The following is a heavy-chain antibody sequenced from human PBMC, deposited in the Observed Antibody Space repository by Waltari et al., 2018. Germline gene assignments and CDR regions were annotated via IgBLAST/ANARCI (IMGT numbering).Heavy chain of an antibody. V-gene: IGHV1-69*12. D-gene: IGHD1-1*01. CDR3: ARAANWNPNWFDP. CDR1: GGTFSRYS. Sequence: QVQLVQSGAEVKKPGSSVKVSCQASGGTFSRYSLSWVRQAPGQWLEWMGGIIPSFGTANYAQKFQGRVTITADESTSTAYMELSSLRSEDTTVYYCARAANWNPNWFDPWGQGTLVTVSS. CDR2: IIPSFGTA. J-gene: IGHJ5*02.